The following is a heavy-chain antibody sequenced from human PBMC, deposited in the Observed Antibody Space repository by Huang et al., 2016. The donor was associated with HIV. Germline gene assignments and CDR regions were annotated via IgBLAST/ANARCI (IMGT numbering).Heavy chain of an antibody. V-gene: IGHV4-39*02. CDR2: IYSNGNT. D-gene: IGHD1-1*01. Sequence: QVQLQESGQGLVKPSDTLSLTCIVSGDSGDRSYSYWGWVRQPPGKGLEWMGSIYSNGNTYYNTYLKSRITISVDTSKNHFSLNLKTVTAADTAVYYCSRGPSTPATELWGQGTMVTVSS. CDR3: SRGPSTPATEL. CDR1: GDSGDRSYSY. J-gene: IGHJ3*01.